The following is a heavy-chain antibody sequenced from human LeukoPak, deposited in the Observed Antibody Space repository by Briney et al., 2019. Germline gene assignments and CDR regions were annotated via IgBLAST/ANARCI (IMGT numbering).Heavy chain of an antibody. CDR1: GESFSKYY. Sequence: SETLSLTCAVYGESFSKYYWSWIRQPPGKGLEWIGEINHSGNTNYNPSLKGRVTISVDTSKNQFSLKMSSVTAADTAAYYCARGRCGTSCYTGFDYWGQGTLVTVSS. J-gene: IGHJ4*02. CDR3: ARGRCGTSCYTGFDY. D-gene: IGHD2-2*02. CDR2: INHSGNT. V-gene: IGHV4-34*01.